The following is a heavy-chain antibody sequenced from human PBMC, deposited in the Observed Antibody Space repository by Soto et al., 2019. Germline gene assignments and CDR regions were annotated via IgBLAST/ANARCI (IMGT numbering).Heavy chain of an antibody. Sequence: SQTLSLTCAISGASVSSHSASWNWIRQSPSRGLEWLGRTYYRSKWYNDYAVSVKSRITINPDTSKNQFSLQLNPVTPEDTAVYYCARALVVVPAAVRGVPAVSNWFDPWGQGTLVTVSS. CDR2: TYYRSKWYN. CDR3: ARALVVVPAAVRGVPAVSNWFDP. D-gene: IGHD2-2*01. J-gene: IGHJ5*02. CDR1: GASVSSHSAS. V-gene: IGHV6-1*01.